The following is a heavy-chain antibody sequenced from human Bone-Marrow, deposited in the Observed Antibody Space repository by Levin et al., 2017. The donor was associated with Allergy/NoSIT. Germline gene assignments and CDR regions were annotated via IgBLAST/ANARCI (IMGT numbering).Heavy chain of an antibody. CDR3: ATLGYSLDY. CDR1: GFTFSTYS. V-gene: IGHV3-30-3*01. D-gene: IGHD5-12*01. CDR2: ISYDGSNK. J-gene: IGHJ4*02. Sequence: LSGGSLRLSCAASGFTFSTYSMHWVRQAPGKGLDWVAVISYDGSNKYYADSVKGRFTISRDNSKNTLYLQMNSLRPEDTAVYYCATLGYSLDYWGQGTLVTVSS.